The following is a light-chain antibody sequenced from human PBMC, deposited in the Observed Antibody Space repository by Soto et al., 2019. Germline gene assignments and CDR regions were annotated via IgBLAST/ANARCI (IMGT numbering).Light chain of an antibody. V-gene: IGKV3-15*01. CDR1: QTISNM. J-gene: IGKJ1*01. CDR2: GAS. CDR3: QEYDNWPPEGT. Sequence: VMTQSPATLSVSPGDKVSLSCRANQTISNMLAWYQQKPAQAPRLLIYGASTRATGIPARFSGSGSGTEFTLSINSLQSEDFAVYYCQEYDNWPPEGTFGQGTKVDIK.